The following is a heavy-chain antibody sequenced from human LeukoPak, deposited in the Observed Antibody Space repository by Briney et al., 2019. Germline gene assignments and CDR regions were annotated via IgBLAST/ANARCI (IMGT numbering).Heavy chain of an antibody. CDR3: VRLEVFDY. CDR2: ISSSSSTI. D-gene: IGHD3-3*01. Sequence: PGGSLRLSCAASGFTFSGYWMSWVRQAPGKGLEWVSYISSSSSTIYYADSVKGRFTISRDNAKNSLYLQMNSLRAEDTAVYYCVRLEVFDYWGQGTLVTVSS. CDR1: GFTFSGYW. J-gene: IGHJ4*02. V-gene: IGHV3-48*01.